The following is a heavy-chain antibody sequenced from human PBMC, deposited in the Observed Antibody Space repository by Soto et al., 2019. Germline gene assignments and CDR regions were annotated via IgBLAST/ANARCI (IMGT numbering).Heavy chain of an antibody. CDR2: IYPGDSDT. J-gene: IGHJ6*02. D-gene: IGHD3-3*01. V-gene: IGHV5-51*01. CDR1: GYSFTSYW. Sequence: PGEFLKISCKGSGYSFTSYWIGWVRQMPGKGLEWMGIIYPGDSDTRYSPSFQGQVTISADKSISTAYLQWSSLKASDTAMYYCARRITIFGVGPGNGMDVWGQGTTVTVSS. CDR3: ARRITIFGVGPGNGMDV.